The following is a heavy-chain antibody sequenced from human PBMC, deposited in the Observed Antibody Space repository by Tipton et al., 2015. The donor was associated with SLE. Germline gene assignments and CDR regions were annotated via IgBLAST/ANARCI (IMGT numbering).Heavy chain of an antibody. CDR2: IYYTGNT. CDR3: ARGNYDIPYGMDV. J-gene: IGHJ6*02. CDR1: GGSMSYHY. V-gene: IGHV4-59*11. Sequence: TLSLTCSVSGGSMSYHYWSWIRQPPGKGLEWIGYIYYTGNTNYNPSLKSRVTMSVDTSKNQFSLKLSSVTAADTAVYYCARGNYDIPYGMDVWGQGTTVTVSS. D-gene: IGHD3-9*01.